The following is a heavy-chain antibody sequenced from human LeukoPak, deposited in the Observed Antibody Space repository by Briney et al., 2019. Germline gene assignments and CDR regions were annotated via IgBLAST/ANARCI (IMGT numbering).Heavy chain of an antibody. D-gene: IGHD3-10*01. V-gene: IGHV3-43D*04. Sequence: PGGSLRLSCAASGYTLGSYAMQWVRRARGKDLEWVSLIGWDGSYTYYADSVKGRFTISRDNSKNSLSLEMNNLRPEDTALYYCGRERRGLYIQVWGKGTTVTVSS. J-gene: IGHJ6*03. CDR3: GRERRGLYIQV. CDR1: GYTLGSYA. CDR2: IGWDGSYT.